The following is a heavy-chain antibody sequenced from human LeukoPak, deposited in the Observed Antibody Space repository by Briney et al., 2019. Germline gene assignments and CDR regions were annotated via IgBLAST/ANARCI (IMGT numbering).Heavy chain of an antibody. V-gene: IGHV3-7*05. J-gene: IGHJ4*02. CDR3: ARDTGYGDY. CDR2: IQHDGRQT. Sequence: GGSLRLSCAASGFTFSRYWMSWVRQAPGKGLEWVATIQHDGRQTYYVDSVKGRFTISRDNAQTSLYLQSNSLRAEDTAVYYCARDTGYGDYWGQGTLVTVSS. CDR1: GFTFSRYW. D-gene: IGHD6-13*01.